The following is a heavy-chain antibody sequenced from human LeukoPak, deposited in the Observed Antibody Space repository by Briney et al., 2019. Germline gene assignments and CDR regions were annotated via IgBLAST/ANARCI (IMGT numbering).Heavy chain of an antibody. J-gene: IGHJ4*02. CDR1: GYTFTSHD. Sequence: GASVKVSCKSSGYTFTSHDINWVRPATGQGLGWMGWMNPNSGKTGYAQKFQDRVTMTRNTSISTAYMELSSLESEDTAVYYCASALKRGAAGTLIDYWGQGTLVTVSS. D-gene: IGHD6-13*01. V-gene: IGHV1-8*01. CDR3: ASALKRGAAGTLIDY. CDR2: MNPNSGKT.